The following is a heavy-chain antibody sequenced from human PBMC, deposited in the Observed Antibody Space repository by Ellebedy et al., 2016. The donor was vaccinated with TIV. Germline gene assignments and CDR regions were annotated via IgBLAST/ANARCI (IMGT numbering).Heavy chain of an antibody. D-gene: IGHD3-22*01. CDR2: ISSGGSSI. J-gene: IGHJ4*02. Sequence: GESLKISCAASGFTFSSYEMNWVRQAPGKGLEGVSYISSGGSSIYYADSVRGRFTISRDDAKNSLYLQLNSLRAEDTAVYYCARGDSHGNYYEFADYWGQGTLVTVSS. V-gene: IGHV3-48*03. CDR3: ARGDSHGNYYEFADY. CDR1: GFTFSSYE.